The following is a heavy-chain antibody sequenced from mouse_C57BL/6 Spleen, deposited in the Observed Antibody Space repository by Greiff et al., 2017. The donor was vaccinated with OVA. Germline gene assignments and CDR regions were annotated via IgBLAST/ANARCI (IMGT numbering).Heavy chain of an antibody. Sequence: QVQLQQPGAELVRPGSSVKLSCKASGYTFTSYWMHWVKQRPIQGLEWIGNIDPSDSETHYNQKFKDKATLTVDKSSSTAYMQLSSLTSEDSAVCYCARWGRGLDYGSRAGYFDVWGTGTTVTVSS. CDR3: ARWGRGLDYGSRAGYFDV. D-gene: IGHD1-1*01. V-gene: IGHV1-52*01. CDR1: GYTFTSYW. CDR2: IDPSDSET. J-gene: IGHJ1*03.